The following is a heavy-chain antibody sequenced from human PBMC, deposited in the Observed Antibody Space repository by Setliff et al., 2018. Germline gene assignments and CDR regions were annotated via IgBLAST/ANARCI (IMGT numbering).Heavy chain of an antibody. CDR3: GRGFSRIEGWGNWFDP. CDR2: IYDSGSS. J-gene: IGHJ5*02. Sequence: SETLSLTCTVSGGSVSNSGFFWGWLRQAPGKGLEWIGNIYDSGSSNYNASLKSRLIKTRDTSKNKISLKLTSVTAADTAVYYCGRGFSRIEGWGNWFDPWGQGILVTVSS. D-gene: IGHD2-15*01. V-gene: IGHV4-39*01. CDR1: GGSVSNSGFF.